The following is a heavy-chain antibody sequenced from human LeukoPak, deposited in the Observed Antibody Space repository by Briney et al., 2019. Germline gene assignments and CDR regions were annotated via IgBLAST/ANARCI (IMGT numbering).Heavy chain of an antibody. Sequence: SETLSLTCTVSGASISSSGYFWGWIRQPPGKGLEWVASISYNGSTYYNPSLNSRVTISADTSRTQFSLKLSSVTAADTAVYYCAREWKVRGVINNWFDPWGQGTLVTVSS. D-gene: IGHD3-10*01. CDR2: ISYNGST. J-gene: IGHJ5*02. CDR1: GASISSSGYF. CDR3: AREWKVRGVINNWFDP. V-gene: IGHV4-39*07.